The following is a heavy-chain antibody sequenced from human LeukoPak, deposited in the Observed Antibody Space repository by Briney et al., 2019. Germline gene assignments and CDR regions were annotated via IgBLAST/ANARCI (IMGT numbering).Heavy chain of an antibody. J-gene: IGHJ4*02. CDR3: VRDVPSGHFDY. CDR1: SGSISSPAYY. D-gene: IGHD1-26*01. CDR2: INYSGTT. Sequence: SETLSLTCTVSSGSISSPAYYWGWIRQSPGKGLEWIASINYSGTTFYNPSLKSRATISIDTSKNQFSLKVISLTAADTAVYYCVRDVPSGHFDYWGQGTLVTVSS. V-gene: IGHV4-39*07.